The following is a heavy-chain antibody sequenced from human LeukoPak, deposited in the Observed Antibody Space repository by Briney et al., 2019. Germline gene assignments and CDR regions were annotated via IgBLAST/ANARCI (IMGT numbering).Heavy chain of an antibody. D-gene: IGHD2-15*01. CDR2: ISGTSGPI. J-gene: IGHJ4*02. CDR1: GFTFSNYM. CDR3: ARRYCSGGSCYQDY. V-gene: IGHV3-48*02. Sequence: GGSLRLSCAASGFTFSNYMTHWVRQAPGKGLEWISYISGTSGPIYYADSVKGRFTISRDNAKNSLYLQMISLRDDDTAIYYCARRYCSGGSCYQDYWGQGALVTVSS.